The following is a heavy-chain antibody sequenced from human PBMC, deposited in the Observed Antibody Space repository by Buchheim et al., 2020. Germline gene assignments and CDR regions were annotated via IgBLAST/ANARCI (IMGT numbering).Heavy chain of an antibody. Sequence: QLQLQESGPGLVKPSETLSLTCNVSGGSISSSSFYWGWMRQPPGKGLGWIGSLYNSGSTYYNSSLKSRVTISVQTSKNQFSLRLTSVTAADPAVYYCASGWNAIDYWGQGTL. CDR3: ASGWNAIDY. D-gene: IGHD1-1*01. CDR2: LYNSGST. V-gene: IGHV4-39*01. CDR1: GGSISSSSFY. J-gene: IGHJ4*02.